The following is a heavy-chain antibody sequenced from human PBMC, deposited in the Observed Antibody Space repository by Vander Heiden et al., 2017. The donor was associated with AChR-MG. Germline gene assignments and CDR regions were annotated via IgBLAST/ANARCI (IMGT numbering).Heavy chain of an antibody. CDR1: GGPISSDGYY. J-gene: IGHJ6*02. CDR3: ARQSDYYGMDV. Sequence: QVQLQESGPGLVKPSQTLSLTCTVSGGPISSDGYYWSWVRQRPGKGLDWIGYIYYSGTTYYSPSLKRRFTISVDTSKNQFSLRLRSLTAADTAVYYCARQSDYYGMDVWGQGTTVTVSS. V-gene: IGHV4-31*03. CDR2: IYYSGTT.